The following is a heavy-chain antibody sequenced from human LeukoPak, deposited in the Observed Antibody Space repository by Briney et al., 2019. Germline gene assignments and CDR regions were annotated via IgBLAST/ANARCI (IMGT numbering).Heavy chain of an antibody. CDR2: IWYDGSNK. J-gene: IGHJ5*02. D-gene: IGHD4-11*01. CDR1: GFTFGDYA. Sequence: GGSLRLSCTASGFTFGDYAMSWVRQTPGKGLEWVAFIWYDGSNKYYADSVKGRFTISRDNSKNTLYLQMNSLRVEDTAVYYCARDGTVTAGPFDPWGRGTLVTVSS. V-gene: IGHV3-33*01. CDR3: ARDGTVTAGPFDP.